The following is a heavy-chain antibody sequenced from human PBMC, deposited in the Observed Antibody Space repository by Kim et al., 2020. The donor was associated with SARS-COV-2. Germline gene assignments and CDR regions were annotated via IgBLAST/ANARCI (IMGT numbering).Heavy chain of an antibody. V-gene: IGHV3-48*03. CDR1: GFTFSSYE. J-gene: IGHJ3*02. CDR3: ARDQYCTSTSCISPSAFDM. Sequence: GGSLRLSCAASGFTFSSYEMNWVRQAPGKGLEWVSYISSSGTTIYYADSVKGRFTISRDNAKNSLYLQMNSLRAEDTAVYYCARDQYCTSTSCISPSAFDMWGQGTRVTVSS. CDR2: ISSSGTTI. D-gene: IGHD2-2*01.